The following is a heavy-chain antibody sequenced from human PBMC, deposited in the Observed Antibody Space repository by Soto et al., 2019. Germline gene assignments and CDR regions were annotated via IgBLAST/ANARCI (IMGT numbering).Heavy chain of an antibody. Sequence: QVQLQESGPGLVKPSETQSLTCTVSGGSISSYYWSWIRQPPGKGLEWIGYIYYSGSTNYNPSLKSRVTISVDTSKNQFSLKLSSVTAADTGVYYCARHGRWHDLDIWGQGTMVTVSS. V-gene: IGHV4-59*08. CDR3: ARHGRWHDLDI. CDR1: GGSISSYY. J-gene: IGHJ3*02. D-gene: IGHD1-1*01. CDR2: IYYSGST.